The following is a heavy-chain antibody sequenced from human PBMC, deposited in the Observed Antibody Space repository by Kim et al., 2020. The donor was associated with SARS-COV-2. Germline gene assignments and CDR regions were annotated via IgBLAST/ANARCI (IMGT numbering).Heavy chain of an antibody. J-gene: IGHJ6*03. CDR2: IYYSGST. CDR1: GGSISSYY. D-gene: IGHD6-6*01. V-gene: IGHV4-59*01. CDR3: ASRSRPGIAARPFYYYYYYMDV. Sequence: SETLSLTCTVSGGSISSYYWSWIRQPPGKGLEWIGYIYYSGSTNYNPSLKSRVTISVDTSKNQFSLKLSSVTAADTAVYYCASRSRPGIAARPFYYYYYYMDVWGKGTTVTVSS.